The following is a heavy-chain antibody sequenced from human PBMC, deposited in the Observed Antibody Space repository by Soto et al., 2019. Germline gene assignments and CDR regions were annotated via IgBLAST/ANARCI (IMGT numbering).Heavy chain of an antibody. J-gene: IGHJ4*02. V-gene: IGHV4-34*01. CDR1: GGSFSGYY. Sequence: QVQLQQWGAGLLKPSETLSLTCAVYGGSFSGYYWSWIRQPPGKGLEWIGEINHSGSTNYNPSLKSRVTISVDTSKNQFSLKLSSVTAADTAVYYCARVITMVRGVINPHFDYWGQGTLVTVSS. D-gene: IGHD3-10*01. CDR2: INHSGST. CDR3: ARVITMVRGVINPHFDY.